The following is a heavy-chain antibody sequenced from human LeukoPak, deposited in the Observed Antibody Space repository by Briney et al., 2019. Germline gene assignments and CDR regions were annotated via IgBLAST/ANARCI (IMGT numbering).Heavy chain of an antibody. J-gene: IGHJ4*02. CDR2: IYSGGST. CDR1: GFTFSSYA. V-gene: IGHV3-53*01. D-gene: IGHD3-22*01. Sequence: PGGSLRLSCAASGFTFSSYAMHWVRQAPGKGLEWVSVIYSGGSTSYADSVKGRFTISRDNSKNILYLQMNSLRVEDTAVYYCATSGDTSAYYPCLHWGQGTLVTVSS. CDR3: ATSGDTSAYYPCLH.